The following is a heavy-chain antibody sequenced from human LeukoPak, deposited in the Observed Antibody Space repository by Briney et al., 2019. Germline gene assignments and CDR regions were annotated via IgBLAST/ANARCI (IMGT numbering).Heavy chain of an antibody. V-gene: IGHV3-33*01. D-gene: IGHD1-26*01. Sequence: GGSLRLSCAASGFTFSSYGMHWVRQAPGKGLEWVAVIWYDGSNKYYADSVKGRFTISRDNSKNTLYLQMNSLRAEDTAVYYCARDQDGEVGAPLFDPWGQGTLVTVSS. CDR3: ARDQDGEVGAPLFDP. CDR2: IWYDGSNK. J-gene: IGHJ5*02. CDR1: GFTFSSYG.